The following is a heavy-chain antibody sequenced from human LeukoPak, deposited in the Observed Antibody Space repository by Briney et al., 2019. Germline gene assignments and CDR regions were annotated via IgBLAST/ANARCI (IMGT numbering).Heavy chain of an antibody. Sequence: SETLSLTCAVYGGSFSGYYWSWIRQPPGKGLEWIGSISYSGTTYYNPSLNSRVTISVDTSKNQFSLRLSSVTVADTAVYYCARHRRGDCSSASCYTDYWGQGTLVTVSS. CDR3: ARHRRGDCSSASCYTDY. D-gene: IGHD2-2*02. CDR1: GGSFSGYY. J-gene: IGHJ4*02. V-gene: IGHV4-34*01. CDR2: ISYSGTT.